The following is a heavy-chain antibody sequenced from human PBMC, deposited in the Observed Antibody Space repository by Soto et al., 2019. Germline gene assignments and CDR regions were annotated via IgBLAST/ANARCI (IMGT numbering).Heavy chain of an antibody. D-gene: IGHD3-16*02. CDR2: ICTSGGT. J-gene: IGHJ3*01. CDR3: ARGALIPL. V-gene: IGHV4-4*07. CDR1: GGSLSSYY. Sequence: XETLSLTCTVSGGSLSSYYWSWIRQPAGKGLEWIGRICTSGGTNYNPSLRSRVTMSVDTSKNQFSLTLRSVTAADTAVYYCARGALIPLWGQGTMVTVSS.